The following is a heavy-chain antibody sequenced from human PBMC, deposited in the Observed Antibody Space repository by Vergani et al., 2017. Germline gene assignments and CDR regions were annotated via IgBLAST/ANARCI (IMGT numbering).Heavy chain of an antibody. CDR2: TWYDGNNK. J-gene: IGHJ5*02. V-gene: IGHV3-33*01. CDR1: GFTFNQYG. CDR3: ARDFRLLYSQFDP. D-gene: IGHD5-12*01. Sequence: QVQLVESGGGVVQPGRSLRLSCAASGFTFNQYGMHWVRQAPGKGLEWVAVTWYDGNNKQYADSVKGRFTISRDNSKSTMYLQMNSLRDEDTGVYYCARDFRLLYSQFDPWGQGTLVTVSS.